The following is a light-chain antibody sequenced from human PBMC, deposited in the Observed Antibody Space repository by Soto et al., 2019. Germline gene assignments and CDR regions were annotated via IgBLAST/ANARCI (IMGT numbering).Light chain of an antibody. CDR3: QAWDSSTASYV. CDR1: KLGDKY. V-gene: IGLV3-1*01. CDR2: QDS. J-gene: IGLJ1*01. Sequence: SYELTQPPSVSVSPGQTASITCSGDKLGDKYACWYQQKPGQSPVLVIYQDSKRPSGIPERFSGSNSGNTATLTISGTQAXDXADYYCQAWDSSTASYVFGTGTKVTVL.